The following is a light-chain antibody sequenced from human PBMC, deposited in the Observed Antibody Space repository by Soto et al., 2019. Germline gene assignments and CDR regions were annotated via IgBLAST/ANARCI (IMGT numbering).Light chain of an antibody. V-gene: IGKV1-39*01. CDR1: QGISTH. J-gene: IGKJ1*01. CDR3: QQSYSTTWT. CDR2: AAS. Sequence: DIQMTQSPSSLSASVGDRVTITCRASQGISTHLNGYQQKPGKAPKLLIYAASSLQSGVPSRFSGSGSETDFTLTISSLQPEDFATYSCQQSYSTTWTFGQGTKVDIK.